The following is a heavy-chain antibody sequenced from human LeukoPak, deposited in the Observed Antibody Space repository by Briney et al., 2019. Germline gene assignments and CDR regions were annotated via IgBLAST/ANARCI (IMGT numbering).Heavy chain of an antibody. Sequence: GGPLRLSCAASGFTFSDYWMSWVRPAPGKGLEWVANIKQDGSEISYVHSVKGRFTISRDNARNSLYLQMNSLRDEDTAVYSCAREKYVTGEFFQHWGQGTLVTVSS. CDR3: AREKYVTGEFFQH. J-gene: IGHJ1*01. V-gene: IGHV3-7*01. CDR2: IKQDGSEI. CDR1: GFTFSDYW. D-gene: IGHD3-16*01.